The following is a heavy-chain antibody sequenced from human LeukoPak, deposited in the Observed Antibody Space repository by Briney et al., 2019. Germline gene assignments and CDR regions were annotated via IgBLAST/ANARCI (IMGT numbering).Heavy chain of an antibody. CDR1: GFTFTNYW. Sequence: GGSLRLSCAASGFTFTNYWMHWVRQAPGMGLVWVSRLPPDELGIIYADSVKGRFTVSRDNAKNTVYLQMNSLRAEDTAVYYCASPGASPFDYWGQGTLVTVSS. V-gene: IGHV3-74*01. D-gene: IGHD3-10*01. J-gene: IGHJ4*02. CDR3: ASPGASPFDY. CDR2: LPPDELGI.